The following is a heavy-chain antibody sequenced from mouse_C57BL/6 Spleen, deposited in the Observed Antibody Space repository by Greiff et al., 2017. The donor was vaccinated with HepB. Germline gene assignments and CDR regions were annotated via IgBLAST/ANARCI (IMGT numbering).Heavy chain of an antibody. D-gene: IGHD2-3*01. V-gene: IGHV1-64*01. CDR3: ARDKGDGYFSYAMDY. CDR1: GYTFTSYW. CDR2: IHPNSGST. Sequence: VQLQQSGAELVKPGASVKLSCKASGYTFTSYWMHWVKQRPGQGLEWIGMIHPNSGSTNYNEKFKSKATLTVDKSSSAAYMQLSSLTSEDSAVYYCARDKGDGYFSYAMDYWGQGTSVTVSS. J-gene: IGHJ4*01.